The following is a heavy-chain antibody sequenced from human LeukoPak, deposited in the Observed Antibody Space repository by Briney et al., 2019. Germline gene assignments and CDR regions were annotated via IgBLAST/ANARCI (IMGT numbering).Heavy chain of an antibody. D-gene: IGHD2-2*01. CDR1: GFTFSSYW. J-gene: IGHJ5*02. V-gene: IGHV3-7*01. CDR2: IKEDGSEK. CDR3: ARADCSGSTCYLRHSWFDP. Sequence: GGSLRLSCAASGFTFSSYWMTWVRQAPGKGLEWVANIKEDGSEKNYLESMKGRFTISRDDAKNSLYLQMNSLTVEDTAVYYCARADCSGSTCYLRHSWFDPWGQGTLVTVSS.